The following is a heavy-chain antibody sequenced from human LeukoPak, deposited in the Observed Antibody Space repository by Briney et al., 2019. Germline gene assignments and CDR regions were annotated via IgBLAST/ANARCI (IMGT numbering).Heavy chain of an antibody. CDR1: GGSISSYC. J-gene: IGHJ4*02. CDR3: ARAYQDYGDYGSGVY. D-gene: IGHD4-17*01. CDR2: IYYSGSA. Sequence: SETLSLTCTVSGGSISSYCWSWIRQPPGKGLEWIGDIYYSGSAYYNPSLKSRVTISVDTSKNQFSLRLSSVTAADTAVYYCARAYQDYGDYGSGVYWGQGTLVTVSS. V-gene: IGHV4-59*08.